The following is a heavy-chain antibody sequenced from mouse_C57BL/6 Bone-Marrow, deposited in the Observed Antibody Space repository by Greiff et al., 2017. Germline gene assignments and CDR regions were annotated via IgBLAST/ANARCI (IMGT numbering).Heavy chain of an antibody. CDR3: AIWLREDAMDY. CDR2: ISTYYGDA. Sequence: QVQLQQSGPELVRPGVSVKISCKGSGYTFTDYAMHWVKQSHAKSLEWIGVISTYYGDASYNQKFKDKAPMTVDKSSSTAYMELARLTSEDSAVYYCAIWLREDAMDYWGQGTSVTVSS. CDR1: GYTFTDYA. V-gene: IGHV1-67*01. D-gene: IGHD2-2*01. J-gene: IGHJ4*01.